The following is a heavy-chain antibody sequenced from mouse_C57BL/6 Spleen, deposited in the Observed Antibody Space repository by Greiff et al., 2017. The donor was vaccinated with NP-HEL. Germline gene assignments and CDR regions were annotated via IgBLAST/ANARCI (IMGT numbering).Heavy chain of an antibody. V-gene: IGHV1-62-2*01. CDR1: GYTFTEYT. CDR3: ERYEDREYRYYFDY. Sequence: QVQLKESGAELVKPGASVKLSCKASGYTFTEYTIHWVKQRSGQGLEWIGWFYPGSGSIKYNEKFQDKATLAADKSSSTVYMELSRLTSEDSEVYFCERYEDREYRYYFDYWGKGTTLTVS. CDR2: FYPGSGSI. D-gene: IGHD5-2*01. J-gene: IGHJ2*01.